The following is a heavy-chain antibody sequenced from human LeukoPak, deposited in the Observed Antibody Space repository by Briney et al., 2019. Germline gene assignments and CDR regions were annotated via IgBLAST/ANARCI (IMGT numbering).Heavy chain of an antibody. CDR3: ARVPFFGVVTEYYYYYMDV. CDR1: GGTFISYA. D-gene: IGHD3-3*01. Sequence: SVKVSCKASGGTFISYAISWVRQAPGQGLEWMGGIIPVFGTANYAQKFQGRVTITTDESTSTAYMELSSLRSEDTAVYYCARVPFFGVVTEYYYYYMDVWGKGTTVTVSS. J-gene: IGHJ6*03. CDR2: IIPVFGTA. V-gene: IGHV1-69*05.